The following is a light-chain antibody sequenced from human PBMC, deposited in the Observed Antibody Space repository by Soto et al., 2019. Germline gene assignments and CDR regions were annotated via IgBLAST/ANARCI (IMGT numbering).Light chain of an antibody. J-gene: IGKJ1*01. CDR1: QSITNF. CDR3: QQSFILWT. Sequence: DIQMTQSPSSLSASVGDRVTITCRASQSITNFLNWYQQKPVKAPRLLIYAVSHLESGVPSRFSGSGYGTDFTLTISNLQPEDFATYYCQQSFILWTFGQGTKVDI. CDR2: AVS. V-gene: IGKV1-39*01.